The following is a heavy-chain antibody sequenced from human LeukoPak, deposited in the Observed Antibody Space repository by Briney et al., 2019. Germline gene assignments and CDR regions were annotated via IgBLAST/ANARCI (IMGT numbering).Heavy chain of an antibody. J-gene: IGHJ5*02. V-gene: IGHV3-23*01. CDR3: ARDATGPTRPNWFDP. CDR1: GFTFDSYG. CDR2: ISGSGGST. Sequence: GGTLRLSCAASGFTFDSYGMSWVRQAPGKWLEWVLAISGSGGSTYYADSVNGRFTISRDNSKNTVYLQMNSLRAEDTAVYCCARDATGPTRPNWFDPWGQGTLVTVSS. D-gene: IGHD2-8*02.